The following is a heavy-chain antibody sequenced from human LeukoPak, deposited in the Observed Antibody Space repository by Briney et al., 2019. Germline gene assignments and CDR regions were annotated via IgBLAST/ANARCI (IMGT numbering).Heavy chain of an antibody. D-gene: IGHD6-19*01. J-gene: IGHJ1*01. V-gene: IGHV1-8*01. CDR1: GYTFTSYD. CDR2: MNPNSGNT. Sequence: ASVKVSCKASGYTFTSYDINWVRQATGQGLEWMGWMNPNSGNTGYAQKFQSRVTMTRNTSISTAYMELSSLRSEDTAVYYCARGGWGYSSGWYGVRFFQHWGQGTLVTVSS. CDR3: ARGGWGYSSGWYGVRFFQH.